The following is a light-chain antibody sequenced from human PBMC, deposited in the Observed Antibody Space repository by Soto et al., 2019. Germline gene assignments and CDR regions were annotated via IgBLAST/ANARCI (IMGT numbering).Light chain of an antibody. CDR3: QQYGSSLLT. CDR1: QSVSSSY. CDR2: GAS. Sequence: EIVLTQSPGTLSLSPGERATLSCRASQSVSSSYLAWYQQKPGQAPRLLIYGASSRPTGIPDRFSGSGSGTDFTLTISRLEPEDFAVYYCQQYGSSLLTFGGGTKVELK. J-gene: IGKJ4*01. V-gene: IGKV3-20*01.